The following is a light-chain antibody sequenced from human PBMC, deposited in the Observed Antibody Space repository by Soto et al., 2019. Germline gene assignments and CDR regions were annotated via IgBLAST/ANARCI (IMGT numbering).Light chain of an antibody. J-gene: IGLJ2*01. CDR3: SSYTSSTTAVL. V-gene: IGLV2-14*03. Sequence: QSALTQPASVPGSPGQSITISCAGTRSDVGGYNYVSWYQQHPGRAPKLMIYDVSDRPSGVSNRFSGSKSGNTASLTISGLQADDEADYYCSSYTSSTTAVLFGGGTKLTVL. CDR1: RSDVGGYNY. CDR2: DVS.